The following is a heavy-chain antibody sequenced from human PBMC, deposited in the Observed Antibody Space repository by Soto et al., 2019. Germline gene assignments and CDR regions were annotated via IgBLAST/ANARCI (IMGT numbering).Heavy chain of an antibody. V-gene: IGHV4-34*01. CDR2: INHSGNT. D-gene: IGHD3-10*01. CDR3: ARGRGAMIRGVMHWFDP. CDR1: GGSFSGYY. Sequence: QVQLQQWGAGLLKPSETLSLTCAVSGGSFSGYYWNWIRQPPGKGLEWIGEINHSGNTNYNPSLKSRVTISVDTSKNQFSRRLNSVTAADTAVYFCARGRGAMIRGVMHWFDPWGQGTLVTVSS. J-gene: IGHJ5*02.